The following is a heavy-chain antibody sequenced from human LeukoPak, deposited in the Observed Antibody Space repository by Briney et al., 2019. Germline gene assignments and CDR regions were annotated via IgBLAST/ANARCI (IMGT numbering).Heavy chain of an antibody. Sequence: SETLSPTCAVYGGSFTTYYWNWIRQSPGKGLEWLGEINHTGTTSYNPSLKSRGTLSVDTSKNQFSLKLNSVTAADTAVYYCARGAADRNNYYYYIDVWGNGTTVTVSS. CDR1: GGSFTTYY. D-gene: IGHD1/OR15-1a*01. J-gene: IGHJ6*03. CDR2: INHTGTT. V-gene: IGHV4-34*01. CDR3: ARGAADRNNYYYYIDV.